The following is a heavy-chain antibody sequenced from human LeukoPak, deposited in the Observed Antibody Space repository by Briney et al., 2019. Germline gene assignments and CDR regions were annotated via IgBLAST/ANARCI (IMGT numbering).Heavy chain of an antibody. Sequence: GASVKVSCKASGGTFSSYAISWVRQAPGQGLEWMGGIIPIFGTANYAQKFQGRVTITADESTSTAYIELSSLRSEDTAVYYCAREDGGGAFDIWGQGTMVTVSS. CDR1: GGTFSSYA. D-gene: IGHD4-23*01. V-gene: IGHV1-69*13. CDR2: IIPIFGTA. CDR3: AREDGGGAFDI. J-gene: IGHJ3*02.